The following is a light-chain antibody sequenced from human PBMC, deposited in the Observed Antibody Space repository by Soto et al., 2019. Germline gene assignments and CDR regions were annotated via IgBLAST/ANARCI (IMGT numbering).Light chain of an antibody. CDR3: HQFPSPALT. Sequence: AIQLTQSPSSLSASVGDRVTITCRASQGVRSALAWYQHKPGRGPRLLIYAASTLQSGVPSRFSGSGSGTDFNLHIRILQPADFAPYYSHQFPSPALTFGGGTKL. J-gene: IGKJ4*01. V-gene: IGKV1-13*02. CDR2: AAS. CDR1: QGVRSA.